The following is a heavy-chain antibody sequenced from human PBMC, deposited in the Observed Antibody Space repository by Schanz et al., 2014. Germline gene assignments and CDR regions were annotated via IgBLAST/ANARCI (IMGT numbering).Heavy chain of an antibody. CDR2: ISGSSIHK. CDR1: GFTFSDYY. V-gene: IGHV3-11*06. D-gene: IGHD2-8*01. Sequence: QVYLVESGGDLVKPGGSLRLSCAASGFTFSDYYMAWIRQAPGKGLEWVSHISGSSIHKNYADSVKGRFSISRDSSRNTLYLQMNSLRAEDTAVYYCASLYDREYFDYWGQGTLVTVSS. CDR3: ASLYDREYFDY. J-gene: IGHJ4*02.